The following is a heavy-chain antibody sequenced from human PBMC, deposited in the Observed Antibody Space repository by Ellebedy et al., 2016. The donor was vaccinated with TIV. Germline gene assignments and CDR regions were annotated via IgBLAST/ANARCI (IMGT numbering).Heavy chain of an antibody. V-gene: IGHV3-30*18. CDR1: GFTLSNYD. CDR2: MSFDGVTK. Sequence: GESLKIPCAASGFTLSNYDIHWVRQAPGKGLEGVAVMSFDGVTKYYADSVKGRFTISGDNSKNTLYLRMNSLRAEDTAVNYCAKGWDSGWLGRYFDFWGQGTLVTVSS. D-gene: IGHD6-19*01. J-gene: IGHJ4*02. CDR3: AKGWDSGWLGRYFDF.